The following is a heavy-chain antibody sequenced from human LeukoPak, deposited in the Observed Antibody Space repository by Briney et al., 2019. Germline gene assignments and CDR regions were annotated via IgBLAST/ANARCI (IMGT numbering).Heavy chain of an antibody. CDR1: GFTFSSYA. V-gene: IGHV3-23*05. CDR3: ATLRLSDHFDY. CDR2: ITDNGNTT. J-gene: IGHJ4*02. D-gene: IGHD2-15*01. Sequence: PGGSLRLSCAASGFTFSSYAMNWVRLSAGKGLEWVSAITDNGNTTYYADSVQGRFTISRDNSKSTLYLQMNSLGVEDTAVYYCATLRLSDHFDYWGLGTLVTVCS.